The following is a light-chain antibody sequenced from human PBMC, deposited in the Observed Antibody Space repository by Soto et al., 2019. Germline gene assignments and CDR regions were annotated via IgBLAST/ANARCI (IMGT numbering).Light chain of an antibody. CDR3: QSYDSSLSGSWV. J-gene: IGLJ3*02. Sequence: QSVLTQPPSVSGAPGQSVTISRTGSSSNIGAGYDVHWYQQLPGTAPKLLIYGNGNRPSGVPDRFSGSKSGTSASLAITGLQAEDEADYYCQSYDSSLSGSWVFGGGTKLTVL. V-gene: IGLV1-40*01. CDR1: SSNIGAGYD. CDR2: GNG.